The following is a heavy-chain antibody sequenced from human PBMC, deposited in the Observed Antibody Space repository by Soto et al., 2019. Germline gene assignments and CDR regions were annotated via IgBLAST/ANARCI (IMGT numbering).Heavy chain of an antibody. J-gene: IGHJ3*02. V-gene: IGHV5-51*01. CDR1: GYSFSSFW. D-gene: IGHD3-10*01. Sequence: GESLKISCKGSGYSFSSFWIGWARQMPGKGLEWMGIIYPGDSDTRYSPSLQGQVTISADKSITTAYLQWSSLKASDTAMYYCAKALWFGESHDAFDIWGQGTMVTVSS. CDR2: IYPGDSDT. CDR3: AKALWFGESHDAFDI.